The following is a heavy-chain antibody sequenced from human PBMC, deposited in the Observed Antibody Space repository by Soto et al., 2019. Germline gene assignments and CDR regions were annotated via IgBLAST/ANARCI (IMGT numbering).Heavy chain of an antibody. V-gene: IGHV3-21*01. D-gene: IGHD6-6*01. CDR2: ISSSSSYI. J-gene: IGHJ4*02. CDR3: ARDPATHSSSSVVGQYYFDY. Sequence: GSLRLSCAASGFTFSSYSMNWVRQAPGKGLEWVSSISSSSSYIYYADSVKGRFTISRDNAKNSLYLQMNSLRAEDTAVYYCARDPATHSSSSVVGQYYFDYWGQGTLVTVSS. CDR1: GFTFSSYS.